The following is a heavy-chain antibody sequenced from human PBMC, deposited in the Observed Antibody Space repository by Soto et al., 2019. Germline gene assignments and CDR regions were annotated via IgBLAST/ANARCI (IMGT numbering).Heavy chain of an antibody. V-gene: IGHV1-69*02. D-gene: IGHD6-6*01. Sequence: QVQLVQSGAEVKKPGSSVKVSCKASGGTFSSYTISWVRQAPGQGLEWMGRIIPILGIANYAQKFQGRVTITADKSTSTAYMELSSLRSEDTAVYYCARGTPYSSSSGATFDYWGREPWSPSPQ. CDR1: GGTFSSYT. CDR3: ARGTPYSSSSGATFDY. J-gene: IGHJ4*02. CDR2: IIPILGIA.